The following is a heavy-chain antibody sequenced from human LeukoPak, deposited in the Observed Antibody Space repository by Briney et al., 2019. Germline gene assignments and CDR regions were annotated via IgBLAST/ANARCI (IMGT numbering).Heavy chain of an antibody. Sequence: GGSLRLSCAASGFTLSSYWMHWVRQAPGKGLVWVSRINSDGSRTSYADSVKGRFTISRDNAKNTLYLQMDSLRAEDTAVYYCARTKLWYFDLWGRGTLVTVSS. V-gene: IGHV3-74*01. CDR3: ARTKLWYFDL. J-gene: IGHJ2*01. CDR2: INSDGSRT. CDR1: GFTLSSYW.